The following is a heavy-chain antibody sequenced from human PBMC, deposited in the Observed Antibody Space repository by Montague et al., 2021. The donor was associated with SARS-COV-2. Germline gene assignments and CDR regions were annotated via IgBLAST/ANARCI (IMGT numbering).Heavy chain of an antibody. CDR3: ARHGVFWAAAAGTVDP. D-gene: IGHD6-13*01. V-gene: IGHV4-39*01. Sequence: SETLSLTCTVSGGSISTSSYYCGWIRQPSGKGLEWIGSIYYSGXTXYXXXXKXRVTTSVDPSRSQFSLKLSSVTPADTAVYYCARHGVFWAAAAGTVDPWGQGTLVTVSS. CDR2: IYYSGXT. CDR1: GGSISTSSYY. J-gene: IGHJ5*02.